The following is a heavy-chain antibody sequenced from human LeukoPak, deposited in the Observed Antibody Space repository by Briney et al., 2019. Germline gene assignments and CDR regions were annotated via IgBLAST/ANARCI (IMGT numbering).Heavy chain of an antibody. CDR1: GGSISSHY. V-gene: IGHV4-59*11. J-gene: IGHJ3*02. Sequence: SETLSLTCTVSGGSISSHYWSWIRQPPGKGLEWIGYIYYSGSTNYNPSLKSRVTISVDTSKNQFSLKLSSVTAADTAVYYCARPYSSSSPDALDIWGQGTMVTVSS. CDR3: ARPYSSSSPDALDI. D-gene: IGHD6-6*01. CDR2: IYYSGST.